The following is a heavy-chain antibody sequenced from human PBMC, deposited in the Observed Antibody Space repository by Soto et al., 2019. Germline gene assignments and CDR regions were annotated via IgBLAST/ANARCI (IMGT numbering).Heavy chain of an antibody. CDR1: GLTFSNYA. CDR3: ARESSSTVTTGGGGSAKDY. Sequence: QVHLVESGGGVVQPGRSLRLSCAASGLTFSNYAMHWVRQAPGKGLEWVAFISYDGTNRCYPDSVKGRFTISRDNSKNXLXXQMNSLKTEGTAVYYCARESSSTVTTGGGGSAKDYWGQGTLVTVSS. J-gene: IGHJ4*02. V-gene: IGHV3-30-3*01. CDR2: ISYDGTNR. D-gene: IGHD4-17*01.